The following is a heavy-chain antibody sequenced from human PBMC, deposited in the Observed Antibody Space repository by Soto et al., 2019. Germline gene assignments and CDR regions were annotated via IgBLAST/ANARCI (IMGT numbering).Heavy chain of an antibody. CDR1: GGAFSSYA. Sequence: SVKVSCKASGGAFSSYAISWVRQAPGQGLEWMGGIIPIFGTANYAQKFQGRVTITADESTSTAYMELSSLRSEDTAVYYCARTDLFGSDIVVVPAARNYYYYGMDVWGQGTTVTVSS. D-gene: IGHD2-2*01. CDR3: ARTDLFGSDIVVVPAARNYYYYGMDV. V-gene: IGHV1-69*13. CDR2: IIPIFGTA. J-gene: IGHJ6*02.